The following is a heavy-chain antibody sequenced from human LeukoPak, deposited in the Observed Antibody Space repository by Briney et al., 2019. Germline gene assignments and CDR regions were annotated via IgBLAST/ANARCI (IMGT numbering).Heavy chain of an antibody. J-gene: IGHJ5*02. CDR2: IKQDGSEK. V-gene: IGHV3-7*01. Sequence: PGGSLRLSCAASGFSVSDYWMTWVRQAPGKGLEWVANIKQDGSEKTYVDPVKGRFTISRDNAKNSLYLQMNSLRVEDTAMYYCVRDGGTDWYDPWGPGTMVTVFS. D-gene: IGHD3-16*01. CDR1: GFSVSDYW. CDR3: VRDGGTDWYDP.